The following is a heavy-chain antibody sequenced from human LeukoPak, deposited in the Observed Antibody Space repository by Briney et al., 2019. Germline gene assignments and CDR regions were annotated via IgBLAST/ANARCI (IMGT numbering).Heavy chain of an antibody. Sequence: PGGSLRLSCAASGFTFRSYAMHWVRQAPGKGLEWVAVIWYDGSKEYYADSVKGRFTISRDNSKNTLYLQVNSLRAEDTAVYYCARDMVPYCGGDCYPLGDLAFDIWGQGTMVTVSS. CDR3: ARDMVPYCGGDCYPLGDLAFDI. J-gene: IGHJ3*02. V-gene: IGHV3-33*01. CDR2: IWYDGSKE. CDR1: GFTFRSYA. D-gene: IGHD2-21*02.